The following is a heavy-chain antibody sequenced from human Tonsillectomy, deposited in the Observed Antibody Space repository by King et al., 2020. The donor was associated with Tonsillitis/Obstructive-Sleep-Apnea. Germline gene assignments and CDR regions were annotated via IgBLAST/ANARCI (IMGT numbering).Heavy chain of an antibody. CDR3: ARRDDCRTTNCYIRHPFYYYGMDV. J-gene: IGHJ6*02. Sequence: VQLVESGAEVKKPGESLRISCKGYGYSFTSYWISWVRQMPGKGLEWMGRIGPSDSYTNYSPSFQGHVTISTYKSLSTAYLQWSSLKASDTATYYCARRDDCRTTNCYIRHPFYYYGMDVWGQGTMVTVSS. D-gene: IGHD2-2*02. CDR2: IGPSDSYT. CDR1: GYSFTSYW. V-gene: IGHV5-10-1*03.